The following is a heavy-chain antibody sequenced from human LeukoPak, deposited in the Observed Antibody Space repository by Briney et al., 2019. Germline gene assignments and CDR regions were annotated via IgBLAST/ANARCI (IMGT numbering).Heavy chain of an antibody. Sequence: SETLSLTCTVSGGSISSYYWSWIRQPPGKGLEWIGYIYYSGSTNYNPSLKSRVTISVDTPKNQFSLKLSSVTAADTAVYYCARLGLVPAAMDVWGQGTTVTVSS. CDR1: GGSISSYY. V-gene: IGHV4-59*08. CDR2: IYYSGST. CDR3: ARLGLVPAAMDV. D-gene: IGHD2-2*01. J-gene: IGHJ6*02.